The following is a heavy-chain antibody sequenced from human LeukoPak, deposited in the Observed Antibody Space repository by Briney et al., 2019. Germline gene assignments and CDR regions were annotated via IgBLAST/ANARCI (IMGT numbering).Heavy chain of an antibody. V-gene: IGHV4-34*01. CDR1: WGSFSSYY. D-gene: IGHD2-2*01. J-gene: IGHJ4*02. CDR2: INHSGNT. CDR3: ARGPYASDAGY. Sequence: SETLSLTCAVYWGSFSSYYWSWIRQPPGEGLELVGEINHSGNTNYNPSLKSRATISVASSKDQFSLKLSSVTAADTAVYYCARGPYASDAGYWGQGTLVTVSS.